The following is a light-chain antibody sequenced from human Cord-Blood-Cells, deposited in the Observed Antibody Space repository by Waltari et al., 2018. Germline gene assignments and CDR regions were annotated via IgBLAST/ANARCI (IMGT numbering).Light chain of an antibody. CDR1: SSDVGGDNY. CDR2: DVS. CDR3: CSYAGSYTYV. V-gene: IGLV2-11*01. J-gene: IGLJ1*01. Sequence: QSALTQPRSVSGSPGQSVTISCTGTSSDVGGDNYVAWYQQHPGKAPKLMIYDVSKRPSGVPDRFSGSKSGNTASLTISGLQAEDEADYYCCSYAGSYTYVFGTGTKVTVL.